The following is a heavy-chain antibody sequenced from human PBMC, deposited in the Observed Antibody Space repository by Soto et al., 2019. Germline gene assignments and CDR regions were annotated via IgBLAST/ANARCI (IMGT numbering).Heavy chain of an antibody. V-gene: IGHV3-11*01. J-gene: IGHJ4*02. CDR1: VFSFSDYH. CDR3: VRAQWANRY. Sequence: PVGSLRLSCASSVFSFSDYHMNWIRQAPGKGLEWLSYISGSGYTIYYADSVKGRFTISRDNAKNSLYLQMNSLRVEDTALYYCVRAQWANRYWGQGTLVTVSS. CDR2: ISGSGYTI. D-gene: IGHD1-26*01.